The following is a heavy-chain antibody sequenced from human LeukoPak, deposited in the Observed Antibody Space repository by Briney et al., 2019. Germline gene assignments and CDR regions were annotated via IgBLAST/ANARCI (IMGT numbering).Heavy chain of an antibody. CDR1: GYTFTGFY. Sequence: ASVKVSCKASGYTFTGFYMHWVRQAPGQGLEWMGWTNPNSGGTNYAQKFQGRVTMTRDTSISTAYMELSRLRSDDTAVYYCARGGLSGSYYVDYWGQGTLGSVSS. D-gene: IGHD1-26*01. CDR2: TNPNSGGT. J-gene: IGHJ4*02. V-gene: IGHV1-2*02. CDR3: ARGGLSGSYYVDY.